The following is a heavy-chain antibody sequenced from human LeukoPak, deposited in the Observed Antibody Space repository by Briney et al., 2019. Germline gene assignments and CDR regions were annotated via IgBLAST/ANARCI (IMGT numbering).Heavy chain of an antibody. Sequence: GESLKISCSASGYTFSNYWLAWVRLMPGRGLEWMGIIYPGDSDATYSPSFQGQVTFSADKYINTAYLHWSSLKASDTAIHYCARRTPGYTTGWYSFDSWGRGTLVPVPS. CDR2: IYPGDSDA. V-gene: IGHV5-51*01. CDR1: GYTFSNYW. CDR3: ARRTPGYTTGWYSFDS. D-gene: IGHD6-19*01. J-gene: IGHJ4*02.